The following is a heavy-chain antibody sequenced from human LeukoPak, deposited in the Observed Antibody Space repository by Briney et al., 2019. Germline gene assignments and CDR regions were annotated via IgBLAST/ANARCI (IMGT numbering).Heavy chain of an antibody. CDR2: ISSSGSTI. J-gene: IGHJ4*02. V-gene: IGHV3-48*03. D-gene: IGHD5-18*01. CDR1: GFTFSSYE. CDR3: ARAKIQLWSETKNKRLYYFDY. Sequence: GGSLRLSCAASGFTFSSYEMNWVRQAPGKGLEWVSYISSSGSTIYYADSVKGRFTISRDNAKNSLYLQMNSLRAKDTAVYYCARAKIQLWSETKNKRLYYFDYWGQGTLVTVSS.